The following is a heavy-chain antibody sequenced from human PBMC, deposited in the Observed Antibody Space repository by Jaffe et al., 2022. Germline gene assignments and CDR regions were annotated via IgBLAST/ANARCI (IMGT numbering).Heavy chain of an antibody. D-gene: IGHD6-19*01. CDR2: IYYSGST. CDR1: GGSISSSSYY. V-gene: IGHV4-39*01. Sequence: QLQLQESGPGLVKPSETLSLTCTVSGGSISSSSYYWGWIRQPPGKGLEWIGSIYYSGSTYYNPSLKSRVTISVDTSKNQFSLKLSSVTAADTAVYYCARQSRGWPWSDYGYYYYMDVWGKGTTVTVSS. J-gene: IGHJ6*03. CDR3: ARQSRGWPWSDYGYYYYMDV.